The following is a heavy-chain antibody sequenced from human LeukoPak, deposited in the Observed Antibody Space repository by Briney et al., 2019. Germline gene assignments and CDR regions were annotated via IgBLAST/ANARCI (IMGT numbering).Heavy chain of an antibody. CDR1: GSSFNYYR. V-gene: IGHV5-10-1*01. CDR3: VSLGRYLINY. CDR2: IDHADSYT. J-gene: IGHJ1*01. D-gene: IGHD3-10*01. Sequence: GETLQICCKDAGSSFNYYRSCCGRQLPGEGGWWMGMIDHADSYTNSSPYFQGPVTISLDKSISTAYLQGSGLRASDAAMYYWVSLGRYLINYWGQGSLVTVSS.